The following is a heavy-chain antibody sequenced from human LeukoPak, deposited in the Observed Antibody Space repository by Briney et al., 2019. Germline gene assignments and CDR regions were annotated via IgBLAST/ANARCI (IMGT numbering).Heavy chain of an antibody. Sequence: PSQTLSLTCTVSGDSISSGDYYWSWIRQPAGKGLEWIGRISRSGSTNYNPSLKSRVTISVDTSKNQFSLKLSSVTAADTAVYYCARRTGIAAAGISHWGQGTLVTVSS. J-gene: IGHJ4*02. CDR1: GDSISSGDYY. CDR2: ISRSGST. D-gene: IGHD6-13*01. CDR3: ARRTGIAAAGISH. V-gene: IGHV4-61*02.